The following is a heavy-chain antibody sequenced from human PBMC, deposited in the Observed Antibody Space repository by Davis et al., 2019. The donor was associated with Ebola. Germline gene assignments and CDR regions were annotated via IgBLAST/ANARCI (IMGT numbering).Heavy chain of an antibody. V-gene: IGHV3-30*03. CDR3: ARDRGQIGEQNCDY. Sequence: GESLKISCAASGFIFSNYGMHWVRQAPGKGLEWVAVISYDGSNKYYTDSVKGRFTISRDNFKNTLFLQMNSLRAEDTAVYYCARDRGQIGEQNCDYWGQGTLVTVSS. D-gene: IGHD1/OR15-1a*01. CDR2: ISYDGSNK. CDR1: GFIFSNYG. J-gene: IGHJ4*02.